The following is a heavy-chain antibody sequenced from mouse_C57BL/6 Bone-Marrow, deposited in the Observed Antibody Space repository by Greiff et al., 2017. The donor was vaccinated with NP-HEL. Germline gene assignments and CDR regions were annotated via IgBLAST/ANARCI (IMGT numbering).Heavy chain of an antibody. J-gene: IGHJ2*01. V-gene: IGHV5-4*01. Sequence: EVQLVESGGGLVKPGGSLKLSCAASGFTFSSYAMSWVRQTPEKRLEWVATISDGGSYTYYPDNVKGRFTISRDNAKNNLYLQMSHLKSEDTAMYYCARDKSYYGKYVDFDYWGQGTTLTVSS. CDR1: GFTFSSYA. CDR2: ISDGGSYT. D-gene: IGHD2-1*01. CDR3: ARDKSYYGKYVDFDY.